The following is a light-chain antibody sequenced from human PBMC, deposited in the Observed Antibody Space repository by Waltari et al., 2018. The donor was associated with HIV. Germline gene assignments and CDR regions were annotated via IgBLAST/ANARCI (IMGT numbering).Light chain of an antibody. CDR1: FGSITSRHY. CDR2: DTE. V-gene: IGLV7-46*01. Sequence: QVVLTQEPSLTVSPGGTVTLTCTSVFGSITSRHYPYWFQQKSDQAPRTLIYDTEKRYPRTPARLSASLVGGLVTLTLSGAQLEDDGDYYCSVLFSSTRVFGGGTRLTV. J-gene: IGLJ3*02. CDR3: SVLFSSTRV.